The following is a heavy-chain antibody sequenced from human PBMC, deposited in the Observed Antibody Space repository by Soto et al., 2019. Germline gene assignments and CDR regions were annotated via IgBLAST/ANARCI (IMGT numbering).Heavy chain of an antibody. CDR2: IKQDGSEK. J-gene: IGHJ3*02. CDR3: ARTVHYYGSGSYYNAAAFDI. V-gene: IGHV3-7*01. CDR1: GFTFSSYW. Sequence: PGGSLRLSCAASGFTFSSYWMSWDRQAPGKXLEWVANIKQDGSEKYYVDSVKGRFTISRDNAKNSLYLQMNSLRAEDTAVYYCARTVHYYGSGSYYNAAAFDIWGQGTMVTVSS. D-gene: IGHD3-10*01.